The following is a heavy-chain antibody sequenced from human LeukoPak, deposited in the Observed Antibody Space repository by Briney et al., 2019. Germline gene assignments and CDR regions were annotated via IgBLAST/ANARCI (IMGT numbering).Heavy chain of an antibody. Sequence: GASVKVSCKASAYTFSGYYIHWVRQASGQGLEWMGWINFNSGGKIFAEKFQDRVTMARDTSISTAYMELSRLRSDDTAVYYCARQIVSGSMGCDFWGQGTLVTVSS. CDR1: AYTFSGYY. J-gene: IGHJ4*02. V-gene: IGHV1-2*02. D-gene: IGHD2-21*01. CDR2: INFNSGGK. CDR3: ARQIVSGSMGCDF.